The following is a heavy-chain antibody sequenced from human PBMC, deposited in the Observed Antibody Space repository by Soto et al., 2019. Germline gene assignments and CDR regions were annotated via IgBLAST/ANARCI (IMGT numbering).Heavy chain of an antibody. CDR3: AKKVFYGHDY. Sequence: PGESLKISCAASGFTFSSYAMSWVRQAPGKGLEWVSAISASGGSTYYADSVKGRFTISRDNSKNTLYLQMNSLRAEDTAVYYCAKKVFYGHDYWGQGTLVTVSS. D-gene: IGHD3-10*01. CDR1: GFTFSSYA. V-gene: IGHV3-23*01. J-gene: IGHJ4*02. CDR2: ISASGGST.